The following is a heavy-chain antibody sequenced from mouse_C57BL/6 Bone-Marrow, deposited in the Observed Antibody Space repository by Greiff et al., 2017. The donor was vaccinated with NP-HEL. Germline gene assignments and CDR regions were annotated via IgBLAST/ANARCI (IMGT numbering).Heavy chain of an antibody. V-gene: IGHV1-5*01. J-gene: IGHJ4*01. Sequence: EVQLQQSGTVLARPGASVKMSCKTSGYTFTSYWMHWVKQRPGQGLEWIGAIYPGNSDTSYNQKFKGKAKLTAVTSASTAYMELSSLTNEDSAVYYCTREDITTDYYAMDYWGQGTSVTVSS. CDR3: TREDITTDYYAMDY. CDR1: GYTFTSYW. D-gene: IGHD1-1*01. CDR2: IYPGNSDT.